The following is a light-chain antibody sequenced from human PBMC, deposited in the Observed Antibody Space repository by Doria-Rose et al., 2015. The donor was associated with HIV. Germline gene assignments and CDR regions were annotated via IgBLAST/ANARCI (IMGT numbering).Light chain of an antibody. V-gene: IGLV2-14*03. CDR2: DVS. CDR3: SSLTSSLTYV. CDR1: GSDVGGYNH. Sequence: LARPASVSGSPGQSITISCTGSGSDVGGYNHVSWYQQHPGKAPKLMIYDVSNRPSGVSNRLSGSKSGNTASLTISGLQAEDEADYYCSSLTSSLTYVFGTGTNVTAL. J-gene: IGLJ1*01.